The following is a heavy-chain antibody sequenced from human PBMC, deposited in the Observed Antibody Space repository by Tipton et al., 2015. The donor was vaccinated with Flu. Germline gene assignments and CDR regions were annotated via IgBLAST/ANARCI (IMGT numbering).Heavy chain of an antibody. CDR2: IYYSGST. V-gene: IGHV4-39*01. CDR1: GGSISSSSYY. J-gene: IGHJ4*02. CDR3: ARQGYDFWSGLGIDY. D-gene: IGHD3-3*01. Sequence: TLSLTCTVSGGSISSSSYYWGWIRQPPGKGLEWIGSIYYSGSTYYNPSLKSRVTISVDTSKNQFSLKLSSVTAADTAVYYCARQGYDFWSGLGIDYWGQGTLVTVSS.